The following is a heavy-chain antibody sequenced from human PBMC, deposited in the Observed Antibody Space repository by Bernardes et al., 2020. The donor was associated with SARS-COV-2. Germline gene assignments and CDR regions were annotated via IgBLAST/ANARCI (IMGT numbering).Heavy chain of an antibody. CDR3: ARDLRAYDILTGYYAADY. CDR1: GFTFSGYS. V-gene: IGHV3-21*01. J-gene: IGHJ4*02. D-gene: IGHD3-9*01. CDR2: ISSSSSYI. Sequence: GGSLRLSCAASGFTFSGYSMNWVRQAPGKGLEWVSSISSSSSYIYYADSVKGRFTISRDNAKNSLYLQMNSLRAEDTAVYYCARDLRAYDILTGYYAADYWGQGTLVTVSS.